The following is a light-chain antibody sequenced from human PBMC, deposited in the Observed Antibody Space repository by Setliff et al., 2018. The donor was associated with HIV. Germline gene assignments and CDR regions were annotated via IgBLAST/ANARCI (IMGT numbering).Light chain of an antibody. CDR3: SSYTSSSTDV. CDR1: SSDVGGYNY. J-gene: IGLJ1*01. CDR2: DVS. Sequence: QSALTQPASVSGSPGQSITISCTGTSSDVGGYNYVSWYQQHPGKAPKFMIYDVSKRPSGVSNRFSGSKSGNTASLTISGLQAEDEADYYCSSYTSSSTDVFGTGTKVTVL. V-gene: IGLV2-14*01.